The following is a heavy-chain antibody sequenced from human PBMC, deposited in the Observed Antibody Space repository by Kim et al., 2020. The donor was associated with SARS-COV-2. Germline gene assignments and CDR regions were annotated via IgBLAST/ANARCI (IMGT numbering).Heavy chain of an antibody. CDR1: GYTFTNYG. CDR3: ARDDGEYSYGPGFFNY. CDR2: ISAFNGNT. V-gene: IGHV1-18*01. J-gene: IGHJ4*02. Sequence: ASVKVSCKASGYTFTNYGIIWVRQAPGQGLEWMGWISAFNGNTDYAQKFQNRVTVTTDTSTTTAYMELTSLRTDDTAVYYCARDDGEYSYGPGFFNYWGQGTPVTVSS. D-gene: IGHD5-18*01.